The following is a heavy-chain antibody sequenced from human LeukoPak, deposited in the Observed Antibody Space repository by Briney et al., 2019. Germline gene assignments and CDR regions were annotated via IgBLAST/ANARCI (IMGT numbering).Heavy chain of an antibody. J-gene: IGHJ4*02. Sequence: PSETLSLTCTVSGXSIRSYYWSWIRQPPGKGLEWIGYIYYSGSTNYNPSLKSRVSISVDTSKNQFSLKLSSVTAADTAVYCCARTGSTVTMLYPFDHWGQGTLVTVSS. D-gene: IGHD4-17*01. V-gene: IGHV4-59*01. CDR3: ARTGSTVTMLYPFDH. CDR1: GXSIRSYY. CDR2: IYYSGST.